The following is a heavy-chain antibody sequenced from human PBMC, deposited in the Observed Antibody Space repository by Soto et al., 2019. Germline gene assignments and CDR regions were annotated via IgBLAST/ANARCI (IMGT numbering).Heavy chain of an antibody. CDR1: GFTFSSYW. CDR3: ARAITAMALYYFDY. V-gene: IGHV3-7*05. CDR2: IKQDGSEK. D-gene: IGHD5-18*01. J-gene: IGHJ4*02. Sequence: GGSLRLSCAASGFTFSSYWMSWVRQAPGKGLEWVANIKQDGSEKYYVDSVKGRFPIARDNAKNSLDLQMNSLRAEDTAVYYCARAITAMALYYFDYWGQGTLVTVSS.